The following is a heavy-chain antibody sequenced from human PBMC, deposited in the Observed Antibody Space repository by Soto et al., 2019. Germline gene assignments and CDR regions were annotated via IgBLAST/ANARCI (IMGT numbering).Heavy chain of an antibody. J-gene: IGHJ5*02. Sequence: EVQLVESGGGLVQPGGSLRLSCAVSGFTVSSNYMNWVRQAPGKGLEWVSVIYSGVDTYYADSVKDRFTISRDNSKNTLYIQMNSLRAEDTAVYYCAREGRGGGWFDPWGQGTLVTVSS. CDR3: AREGRGGGWFDP. D-gene: IGHD3-10*01. CDR1: GFTVSSNY. CDR2: IYSGVDT. V-gene: IGHV3-66*01.